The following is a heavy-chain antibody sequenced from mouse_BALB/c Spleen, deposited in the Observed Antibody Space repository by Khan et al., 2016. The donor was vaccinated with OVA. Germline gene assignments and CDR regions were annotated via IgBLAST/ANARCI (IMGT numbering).Heavy chain of an antibody. CDR2: ISSGGTT. CDR1: GFTFSNYA. CDR3: ARDYWFTY. J-gene: IGHJ3*01. Sequence: EVELVESGGDLVKPGGSLKLSCAASGFTFSNYAMSWVRQTPEKRLEWVASISSGGTTYFPDSVKGRFTISGDNGRNILYLQMSSLRSEDTAMYYCARDYWFTYWGQGTLVTVSA. V-gene: IGHV5-6-5*01.